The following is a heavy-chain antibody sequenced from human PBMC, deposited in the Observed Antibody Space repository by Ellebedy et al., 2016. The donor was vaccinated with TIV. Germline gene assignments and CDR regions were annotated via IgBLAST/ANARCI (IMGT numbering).Heavy chain of an antibody. V-gene: IGHV1-2*02. CDR3: ARDKGSSSGYYARGNWFDP. Sequence: AASVKVSCKASGYTFTSYGISWVRQAPGQGLEWMGWINPNSGGTNYAQKFQGRVTMTRDTSISTAYMELSRLRSDDTAVYYCARDKGSSSGYYARGNWFDPWGQGTLVTVSS. CDR1: GYTFTSYG. CDR2: INPNSGGT. D-gene: IGHD3-22*01. J-gene: IGHJ5*02.